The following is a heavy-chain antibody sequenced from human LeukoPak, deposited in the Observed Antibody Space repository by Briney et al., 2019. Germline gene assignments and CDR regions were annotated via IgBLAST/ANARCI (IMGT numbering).Heavy chain of an antibody. CDR2: IWYDGSNK. Sequence: PGGSLRLSCEASGVTFSSYVMSWVRQAPGKGLEWVAVIWYDGSNKYYGDSVMGRFTISRDNSNNTLHLQMNSLRSEDTAIYYCARLSGVAATQRFDYWGQGTLVTVSS. CDR1: GVTFSSYV. J-gene: IGHJ4*02. D-gene: IGHD2-15*01. CDR3: ARLSGVAATQRFDY. V-gene: IGHV3-33*08.